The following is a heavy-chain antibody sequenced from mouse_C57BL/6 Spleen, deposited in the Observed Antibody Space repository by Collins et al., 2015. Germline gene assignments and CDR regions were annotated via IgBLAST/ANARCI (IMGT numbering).Heavy chain of an antibody. CDR1: GFTFSSYA. J-gene: IGHJ1*03. CDR3: ARDGGWLLHWYFDV. Sequence: EVQLVESGGGLVKPGGSLKLSCAASGFTFSSYAMSWVRQTPEKRLEWVATISDGGSYTYYPDNVKGRFTISRDNAKNNLYLQMSHLKSEDTAMYYCARDGGWLLHWYFDVWGTGTTVTVSS. D-gene: IGHD2-3*01. V-gene: IGHV5-4*01. CDR2: ISDGGSYT.